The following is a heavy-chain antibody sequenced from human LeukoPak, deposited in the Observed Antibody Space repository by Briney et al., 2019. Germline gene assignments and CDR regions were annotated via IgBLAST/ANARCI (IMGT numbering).Heavy chain of an antibody. Sequence: GGSLRLSCAASGFTFSDYYMSWVRQAPGKGLEWVSVIYSSGTTYYADSVKGRFTISRDNSKNTLYLQMNSLRAEDTAVYFCARGLGATVVNLDYWGQGTLVTVSS. CDR2: IYSSGTT. V-gene: IGHV3-66*01. J-gene: IGHJ4*02. D-gene: IGHD1-26*01. CDR3: ARGLGATVVNLDY. CDR1: GFTFSDYY.